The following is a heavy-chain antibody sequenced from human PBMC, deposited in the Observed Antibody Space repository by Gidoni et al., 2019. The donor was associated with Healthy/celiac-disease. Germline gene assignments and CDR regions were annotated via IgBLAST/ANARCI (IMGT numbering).Heavy chain of an antibody. D-gene: IGHD4-17*01. CDR1: GFTFSSYS. CDR3: ASVSPVDYGEEAPVS. Sequence: QLVESGGGLVKPGGSLRLSCAASGFTFSSYSMNWVRQAPGKGLEWVSSISSSSSYIYYADSVKGRFTISRDNAKNSLYLQMNSLRAEDTAVYYCASVSPVDYGEEAPVSWGQGTLVTVSS. V-gene: IGHV3-21*01. CDR2: ISSSSSYI. J-gene: IGHJ4*02.